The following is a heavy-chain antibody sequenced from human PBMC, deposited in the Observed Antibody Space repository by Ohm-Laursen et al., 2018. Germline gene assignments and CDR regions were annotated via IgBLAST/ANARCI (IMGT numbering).Heavy chain of an antibody. CDR2: INPSGGST. CDR3: AREPARYCSGGSCNTYYYYGMDV. Sequence: ASVKVSCKASGYTFTSYYMHWVRQAPGQGLEWMGIINPSGGSTSYAQKFQGRVTMTRDTSTSTVCMELSSLRSEDTAVYYCAREPARYCSGGSCNTYYYYGMDVWGQGTTVTVSS. J-gene: IGHJ6*02. CDR1: GYTFTSYY. V-gene: IGHV1-46*01. D-gene: IGHD2-15*01.